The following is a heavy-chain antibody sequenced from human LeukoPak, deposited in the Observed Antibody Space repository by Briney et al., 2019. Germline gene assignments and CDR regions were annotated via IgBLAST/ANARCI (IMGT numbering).Heavy chain of an antibody. J-gene: IGHJ3*02. CDR3: ARDCSGGSCYGAFDI. D-gene: IGHD2-15*01. CDR2: IYDSGGT. CDR1: GASIRSGDYY. V-gene: IGHV4-30-4*01. Sequence: SETLSLTCTVSGASIRSGDYYWSWIRQPPGKGLEWIGYIYDSGGTYYNPSLKSRITISVDTSENRFSLKLSSVTATDTAVYYCARDCSGGSCYGAFDIWGQGTMVTVSS.